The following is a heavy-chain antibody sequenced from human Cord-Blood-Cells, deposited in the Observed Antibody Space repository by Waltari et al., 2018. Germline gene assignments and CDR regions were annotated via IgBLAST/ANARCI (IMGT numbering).Heavy chain of an antibody. J-gene: IGHJ3*02. V-gene: IGHV1-69*09. CDR3: ASSPEGGGTGAFDI. D-gene: IGHD3-16*01. CDR2: IIPILGIA. CDR1: GGTFSSHA. Sequence: QVQLVQSGAEVKKPGSSVKVSCKASGGTFSSHAISWVRQAPGQGLEWMGRIIPILGIANYAQKFQGRVTITADKSTSTAYMELSSLRSEDTAVYYCASSPEGGGTGAFDIWGQGTMVTVSS.